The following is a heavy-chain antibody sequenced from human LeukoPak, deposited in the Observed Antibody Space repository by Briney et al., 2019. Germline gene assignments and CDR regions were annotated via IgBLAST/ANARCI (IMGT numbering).Heavy chain of an antibody. Sequence: ASVTVSCKASGYTFINYGITWVRQAPGQGLEWMGWISAYNSAYNGNTHYAQKLQGRVTMTTDTSTNTGYMELRSLRSDDTAVYYCAREYGSGSYTVIYYWGQGTLVTVSS. D-gene: IGHD3-10*01. CDR3: AREYGSGSYTVIYY. CDR1: GYTFINYG. CDR2: ISAYNSAYNGNT. V-gene: IGHV1-18*01. J-gene: IGHJ4*02.